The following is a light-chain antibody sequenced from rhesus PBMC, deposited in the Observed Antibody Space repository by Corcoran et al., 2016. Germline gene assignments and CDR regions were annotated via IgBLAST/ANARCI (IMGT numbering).Light chain of an antibody. CDR1: QSVSSY. CDR3: QQYNNWRT. Sequence: EIVMTQSPATLSLSPGERATLSCRASQSVSSYVAWYQQKPEQAPRLLIYGASSRATGIPDRFSGSGSGTNFTLIIRSLEPEDVGVYYCQQYNNWRTFGQGTKVEIK. V-gene: IGKV3S9*01. J-gene: IGKJ1*01. CDR2: GAS.